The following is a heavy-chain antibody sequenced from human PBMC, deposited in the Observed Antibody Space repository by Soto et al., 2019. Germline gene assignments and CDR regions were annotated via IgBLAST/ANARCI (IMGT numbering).Heavy chain of an antibody. J-gene: IGHJ4*02. Sequence: GGSLRLSCAASGFTFSSYAMSWVRQAPGKGLEWVSAISGSGGSTYYADSVKGRFTISRDNSKNTLYLQMNSLRAEDTAVYYCVKTNYDFWSGRFDYWGQGTLVTVSS. CDR2: ISGSGGST. V-gene: IGHV3-23*01. D-gene: IGHD3-3*01. CDR3: VKTNYDFWSGRFDY. CDR1: GFTFSSYA.